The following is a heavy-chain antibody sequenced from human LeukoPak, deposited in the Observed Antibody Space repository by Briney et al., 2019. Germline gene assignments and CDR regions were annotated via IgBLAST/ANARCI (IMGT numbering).Heavy chain of an antibody. D-gene: IGHD3-10*01. J-gene: IGHJ6*02. V-gene: IGHV1-8*01. CDR3: ARPSGRLLWFGELSNGMDV. CDR1: GYTLTSYD. Sequence: ASVKVSCKASGYTLTSYDINWVRQATGQGLEWMGWMNPNSGNTGYAQKFQGRVTMTRNTSISTAYMELSSLRSQDTAVYYCARPSGRLLWFGELSNGMDVWGQGTTVTVSS. CDR2: MNPNSGNT.